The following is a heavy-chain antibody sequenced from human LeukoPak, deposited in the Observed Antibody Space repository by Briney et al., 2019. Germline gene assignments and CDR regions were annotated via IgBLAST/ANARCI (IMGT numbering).Heavy chain of an antibody. CDR3: ARALMSGGGSGSRFAFDI. V-gene: IGHV4-4*07. CDR2: IYTSGST. J-gene: IGHJ3*02. D-gene: IGHD3-22*01. Sequence: PSETLSLTCTVSGGSISSYYWSWIRQPAGKGLEWIGRIYTSGSTNYNPSLKSRVTMSVDTSKNQFSLKLSSVTAADTAVYYCARALMSGGGSGSRFAFDIWGQGTMVTVSS. CDR1: GGSISSYY.